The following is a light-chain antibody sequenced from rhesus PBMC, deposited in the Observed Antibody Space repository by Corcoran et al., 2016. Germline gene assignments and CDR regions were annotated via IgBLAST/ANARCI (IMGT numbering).Light chain of an antibody. Sequence: DIQMTQSPSSLSASVGDRVTITCQASQGISNWLAWYQQKPWKAPKLRIYAASSLQSGVPSRLSGSGCGTDFTLTIRSRQPEDFATYYCQQHNSHPYSFGQGTKVEIK. CDR1: QGISNW. CDR3: QQHNSHPYS. J-gene: IGKJ2*01. CDR2: AAS. V-gene: IGKV1-33*02.